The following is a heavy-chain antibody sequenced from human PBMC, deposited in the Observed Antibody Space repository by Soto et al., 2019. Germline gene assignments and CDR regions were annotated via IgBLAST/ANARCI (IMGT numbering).Heavy chain of an antibody. CDR2: ISLYSDGT. V-gene: IGHV1-18*01. D-gene: IGHD2-2*01. J-gene: IGHJ5*02. CDR1: GYTFTSYE. CDR3: ARVVPGAEAWFGP. Sequence: ASVTVSCKASGYTFTSYEITWVRQAPGQPLEWLGWISLYSDGTNYAQKFQGRVSMTTDTSTTTAYMELRSPRSDDTAGYYCARVVPGAEAWFGPWGQGTLVTVSS.